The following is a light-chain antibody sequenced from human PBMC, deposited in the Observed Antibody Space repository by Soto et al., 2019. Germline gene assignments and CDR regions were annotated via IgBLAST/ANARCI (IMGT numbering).Light chain of an antibody. CDR2: GAS. CDR1: QSVSSSY. Sequence: EIVLTLSPGTLSLSPGERATLSCRASQSVSSSYLAWYQQKPGQAPGLLIYGASSRATGIPDRFSGSGSGTDFTLTISRLEPEDFAVYYCQQYGSSPAFGQGTKLEIK. J-gene: IGKJ2*01. V-gene: IGKV3-20*01. CDR3: QQYGSSPA.